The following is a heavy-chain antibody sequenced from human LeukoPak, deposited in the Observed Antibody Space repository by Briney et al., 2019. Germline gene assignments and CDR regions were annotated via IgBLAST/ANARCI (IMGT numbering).Heavy chain of an antibody. CDR2: ISGGGEST. V-gene: IGHV3-23*01. D-gene: IGHD3-10*01. CDR1: GFTFEASA. Sequence: GGPLRLSCAASGFTFEASAMSWVRQAPGKGLEWVAVISGGGESTYYADSVKGRFTISRDNSKKTLFLQVNRLRAEDTAVYYCAKAAAQLLWFGNDWGQGTLVTVSS. CDR3: AKAAAQLLWFGND. J-gene: IGHJ4*02.